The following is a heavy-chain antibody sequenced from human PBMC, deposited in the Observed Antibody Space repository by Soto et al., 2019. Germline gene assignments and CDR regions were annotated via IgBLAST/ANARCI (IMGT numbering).Heavy chain of an antibody. CDR3: AKTYYYGSGSYYLYYYYYGMDV. D-gene: IGHD3-10*01. Sequence: GGSLRLSCAASGFTFSSYAMSWVRQAPGKGLEWVSAISGSGGSTYYADSVKGRFTISRDNSKNTLYLQMNSLRAEDTAVYYCAKTYYYGSGSYYLYYYYYGMDVWGQGTTVTVSS. J-gene: IGHJ6*02. CDR2: ISGSGGST. V-gene: IGHV3-23*01. CDR1: GFTFSSYA.